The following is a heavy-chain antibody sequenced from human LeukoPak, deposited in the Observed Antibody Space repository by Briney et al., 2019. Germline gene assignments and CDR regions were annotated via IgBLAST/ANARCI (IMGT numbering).Heavy chain of an antibody. CDR1: GGTFSSYA. CDR3: ARDTTVTNYNDYYYYMDV. D-gene: IGHD4-11*01. Sequence: GASVKVSCKASGGTFSSYAISWVRQAPGQGLEWMGGIIPIFGTANYAQKFQGRVTITANKSTSTAYMELSSLRSEDTAVYYCARDTTVTNYNDYYYYMDVWGKGTTVTVSS. J-gene: IGHJ6*03. CDR2: IIPIFGTA. V-gene: IGHV1-69*06.